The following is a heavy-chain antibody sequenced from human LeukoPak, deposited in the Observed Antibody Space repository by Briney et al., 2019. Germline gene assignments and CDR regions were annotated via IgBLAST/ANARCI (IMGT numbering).Heavy chain of an antibody. CDR1: GGSISSSSYY. D-gene: IGHD3-10*01. CDR3: ARTEYNWFDP. Sequence: SETLSLTCIVSGGSISSSSYYWGWIRQPPGKGLEWIGSIYYSGSTNYNPSLKSRVTISVDTSKNQFSLKLSSVTAADTAVYYCARTEYNWFDPWGQGTLVTVSS. CDR2: IYYSGST. V-gene: IGHV4-39*07. J-gene: IGHJ5*02.